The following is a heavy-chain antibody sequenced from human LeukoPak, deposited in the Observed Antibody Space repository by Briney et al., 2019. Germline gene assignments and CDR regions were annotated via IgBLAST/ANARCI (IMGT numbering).Heavy chain of an antibody. CDR3: ARGMVTTDRYYFDY. CDR2: IHTSGST. J-gene: IGHJ4*02. V-gene: IGHV4-61*02. D-gene: IGHD4-17*01. CDR1: GGSISSGSYY. Sequence: PSETLSLTCTVSGGSISSGSYYRSWIRQPAGKGPEWIGRIHTSGSTNYNPSLKSRVTISVDTSKNQFSLNLSSVTAADTAVYYCARGMVTTDRYYFDYWGQGTLVTVSS.